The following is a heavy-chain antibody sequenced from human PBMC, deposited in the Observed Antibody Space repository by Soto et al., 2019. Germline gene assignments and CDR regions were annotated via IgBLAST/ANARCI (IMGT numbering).Heavy chain of an antibody. J-gene: IGHJ3*02. D-gene: IGHD3-22*01. CDR3: ARDSGYYAFDI. CDR1: GFTFSSYW. Sequence: GGSLRLSCAASGFTFSSYWMSWVRQAPGKGLEWVTNIKQDGSEKYYVDSVKGRFTISRDNAKNSLYLQMNSLRAEDTAVYYCARDSGYYAFDIWGQGAMVTVSS. V-gene: IGHV3-7*01. CDR2: IKQDGSEK.